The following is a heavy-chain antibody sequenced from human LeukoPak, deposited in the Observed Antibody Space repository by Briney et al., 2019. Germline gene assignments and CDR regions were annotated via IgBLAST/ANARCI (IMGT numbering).Heavy chain of an antibody. CDR3: ARALQYYDILTGYH. D-gene: IGHD3-9*01. Sequence: GGSLRLSCAASGFTFSSYAMHWVRQAPGKGLEWVAVISYDGSNKYYADSVKGRFTISRDNSKNTLYLQTNSLRAEDTAVYYCARALQYYDILTGYHWGQGTLVTVSS. CDR1: GFTFSSYA. CDR2: ISYDGSNK. V-gene: IGHV3-30*04. J-gene: IGHJ5*02.